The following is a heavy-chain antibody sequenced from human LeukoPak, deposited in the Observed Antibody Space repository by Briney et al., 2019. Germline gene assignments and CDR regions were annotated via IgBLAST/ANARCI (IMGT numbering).Heavy chain of an antibody. CDR3: ARDPPRGDFWSGAGRYYFDY. J-gene: IGHJ4*02. V-gene: IGHV3-11*04. CDR1: GFTFSDYY. Sequence: GGSLRLXCAASGFTFSDYYMSWIRPAPGKGLESVSYSSWSSSTIYYADSVKGRFTISRDNAKNSLYLQMNSLRAEDTAVYYCARDPPRGDFWSGAGRYYFDYWGQGTLVTVSS. D-gene: IGHD3-3*01. CDR2: SSWSSSTI.